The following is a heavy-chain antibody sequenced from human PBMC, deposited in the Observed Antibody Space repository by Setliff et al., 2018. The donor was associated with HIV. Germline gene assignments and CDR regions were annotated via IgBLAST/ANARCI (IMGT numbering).Heavy chain of an antibody. CDR1: GGSISSYY. J-gene: IGHJ4*02. CDR3: ARESYGSGTYDY. V-gene: IGHV4-4*08. CDR2: IYTSGST. D-gene: IGHD3-10*01. Sequence: SETLSLTCTVSGGSISSYYWSWIRQSPGKALEWIGYIYTSGSTNYNPSLKSRVTISIDTSKKQFSLRLTSVTAADSAVYYCARESYGSGTYDYWGQGTLVTVS.